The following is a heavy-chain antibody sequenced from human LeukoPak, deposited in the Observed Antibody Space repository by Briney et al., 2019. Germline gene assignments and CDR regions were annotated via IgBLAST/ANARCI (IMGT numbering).Heavy chain of an antibody. V-gene: IGHV3-23*01. CDR3: AKETGTAAAGESGYYYGMDV. J-gene: IGHJ6*02. Sequence: GGSLRLSCAASAFTFRSYAMSWVRQAPGRGLEWVSTMGGSAGGTHYAESVKGRFTISRDNSKNTVYLQMNGLRAEDTAVYYCAKETGTAAAGESGYYYGMDVWGQGTTVTVSS. CDR1: AFTFRSYA. CDR2: MGGSAGGT. D-gene: IGHD6-13*01.